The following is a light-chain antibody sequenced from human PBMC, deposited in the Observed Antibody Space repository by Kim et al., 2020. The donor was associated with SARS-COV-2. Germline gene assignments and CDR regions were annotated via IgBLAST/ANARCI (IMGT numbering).Light chain of an antibody. CDR2: DAS. Sequence: DIQMTQSPSTLSASVGDRVTITCRASQSVNIYLAWYQHRPGKAPNLLIYDASILESGVPSRFSGRGSGTDFTLTISGLQPDDFATYFCQEYKSNSWTFGQGTKVDIK. CDR3: QEYKSNSWT. J-gene: IGKJ1*01. V-gene: IGKV1-5*01. CDR1: QSVNIY.